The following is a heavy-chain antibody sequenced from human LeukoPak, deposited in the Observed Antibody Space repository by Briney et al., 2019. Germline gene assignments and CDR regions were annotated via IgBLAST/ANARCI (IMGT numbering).Heavy chain of an antibody. V-gene: IGHV4-34*01. CDR3: ASRTKEVGSDILTGPPGFDP. CDR2: INHSGST. CDR1: GGSFSGYY. Sequence: SETLSLTCAVYGGSFSGYYWSWIRQPPGKGLEWIGEINHSGSTNYNPSLKSRVTISVDTSKNQFSLKLSSVTAADTAVYYCASRTKEVGSDILTGPPGFDPWGQGTLVTVSS. J-gene: IGHJ5*02. D-gene: IGHD3-9*01.